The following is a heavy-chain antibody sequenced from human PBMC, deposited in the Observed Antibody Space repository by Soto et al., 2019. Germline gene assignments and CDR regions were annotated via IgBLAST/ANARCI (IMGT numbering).Heavy chain of an antibody. Sequence: ESGGGVVQPGRSLRLSCAASGFTFSSYAMHWVRQAPGKGLEWVAVISYDGSNKYYADSVKGRFTISRDNSKNTLYLQMNSLRAEDTAVYYCARDRGNYCSGGSCYANYYYYYGMDVWGQGTTVTVSS. J-gene: IGHJ6*02. V-gene: IGHV3-30-3*01. CDR2: ISYDGSNK. CDR1: GFTFSSYA. CDR3: ARDRGNYCSGGSCYANYYYYYGMDV. D-gene: IGHD2-15*01.